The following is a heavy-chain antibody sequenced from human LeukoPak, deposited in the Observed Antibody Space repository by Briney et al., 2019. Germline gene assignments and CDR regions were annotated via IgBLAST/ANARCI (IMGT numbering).Heavy chain of an antibody. D-gene: IGHD3-9*01. V-gene: IGHV3-21*01. Sequence: PGGSLRLSCAASGFTFSSYSMNWVRRAPGKGLEWVSSISSSSSYIYYADSVKGRFTISRDNAKKSLYLKMNSLRAEDTAVYYCARDYDILTGEDYWGQGTLVTVSS. CDR2: ISSSSSYI. J-gene: IGHJ4*02. CDR3: ARDYDILTGEDY. CDR1: GFTFSSYS.